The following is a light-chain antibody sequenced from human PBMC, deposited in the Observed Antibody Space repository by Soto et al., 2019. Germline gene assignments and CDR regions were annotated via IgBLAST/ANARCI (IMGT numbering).Light chain of an antibody. CDR3: QKYHRS. CDR1: QRINNR. V-gene: IGKV1-5*01. CDR2: DAS. Sequence: DIQMTQSPSTLSASVGDRVTITCRASQRINNRLVWYQQKPGKAPKVLIYDASSLKSGVPSRFSGSGSGKEFTLNISSLQTDDFATYYCQKYHRSFGQGTKLEIK. J-gene: IGKJ2*01.